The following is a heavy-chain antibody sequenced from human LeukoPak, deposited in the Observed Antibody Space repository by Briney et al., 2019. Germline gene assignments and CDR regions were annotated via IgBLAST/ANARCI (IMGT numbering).Heavy chain of an antibody. D-gene: IGHD2-15*01. J-gene: IGHJ4*02. CDR2: ISYDGSNK. CDR1: GFTFSSYA. Sequence: GGSLRLSCAASGFTFSSYAMHWVRQAPGKGLEWVAVISYDGSNKYYADSVKGRFTISRDNSKDTLYLQMNSLRAEDTAVYYCASADIPIDYWAREPWSPSPQ. CDR3: ASADIPIDY. V-gene: IGHV3-30*04.